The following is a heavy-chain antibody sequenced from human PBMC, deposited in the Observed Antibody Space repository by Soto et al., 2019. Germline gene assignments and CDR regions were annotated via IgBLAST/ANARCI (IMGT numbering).Heavy chain of an antibody. J-gene: IGHJ3*02. CDR3: AKDVSDYYDSSGYYYSLGAFDI. CDR2: ISYDGSNK. Sequence: PGGSLRLSCAASGFTFSSYGMHWVRQAPGKGLEWVAVISYDGSNKYYADSVKGRFTISRDNSKNTLYLQMNSLGAEDTAVYYCAKDVSDYYDSSGYYYSLGAFDIWGQGTMVTVSS. V-gene: IGHV3-30*18. CDR1: GFTFSSYG. D-gene: IGHD3-22*01.